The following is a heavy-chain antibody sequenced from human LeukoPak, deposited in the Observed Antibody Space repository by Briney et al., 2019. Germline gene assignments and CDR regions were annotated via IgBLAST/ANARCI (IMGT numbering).Heavy chain of an antibody. D-gene: IGHD3-22*01. CDR2: ISSSGSTI. V-gene: IGHV3-11*01. CDR1: GFTFSDYY. J-gene: IGHJ4*02. Sequence: GGSLRLSCAASGFTFSDYYMSWIRQAPGKGLEWVSYISSSGSTIYYADSVKGRFTISRDNAKNSLYLQMNSLRAEDTAVYYCARAGPYYYDSSGYNHFDYWGQGTLVTVSS. CDR3: ARAGPYYYDSSGYNHFDY.